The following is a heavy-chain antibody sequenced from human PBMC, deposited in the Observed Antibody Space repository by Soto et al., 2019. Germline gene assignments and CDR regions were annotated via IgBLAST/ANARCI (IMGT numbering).Heavy chain of an antibody. V-gene: IGHV4-39*01. CDR1: GGSISSSSYY. J-gene: IGHJ6*02. CDR3: ARLLGYCSGGSCYAGDYYGMDV. CDR2: IYYSGST. D-gene: IGHD2-15*01. Sequence: SSETLSLTCTVSGGSISSSSYYWGWIRQPPGKGLEWIGSIYYSGSTYYNPSLKSRVTISVDTSKNQFSLKLSSVTAADTAVYYCARLLGYCSGGSCYAGDYYGMDVWGQGTTVTVSS.